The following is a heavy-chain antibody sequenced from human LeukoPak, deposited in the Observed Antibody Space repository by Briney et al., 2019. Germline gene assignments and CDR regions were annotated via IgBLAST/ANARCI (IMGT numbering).Heavy chain of an antibody. CDR2: IYYSGST. CDR3: ARATGSGDSPGYYYYYMDV. CDR1: GGSISSYY. Sequence: KTSETLSLTCTVSGGSISSYYRSWIRQPPGKGLELIGYIYYSGSTNYNPSLKSRVTISVDTSKNQFSLKLSSVTAADTAVYYCARATGSGDSPGYYYYYMDVWGKGTTVTVSS. D-gene: IGHD3-10*01. J-gene: IGHJ6*03. V-gene: IGHV4-59*01.